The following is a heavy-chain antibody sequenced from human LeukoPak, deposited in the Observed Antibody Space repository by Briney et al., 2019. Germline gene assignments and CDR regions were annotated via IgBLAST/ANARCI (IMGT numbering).Heavy chain of an antibody. CDR1: GSTFSSYA. V-gene: IGHV3-23*01. CDR2: ISGSGGST. D-gene: IGHD3-22*01. Sequence: PGGSLRPSCAASGSTFSSYAMSWVRQAPGKGLEWVSAISGSGGSTYYADSVKGRFTISRDNSKNTLYLQMNSLRAEDTAVYYCAKDGRNYYDSSGSWGYWGQGTPVTVSS. CDR3: AKDGRNYYDSSGSWGY. J-gene: IGHJ4*02.